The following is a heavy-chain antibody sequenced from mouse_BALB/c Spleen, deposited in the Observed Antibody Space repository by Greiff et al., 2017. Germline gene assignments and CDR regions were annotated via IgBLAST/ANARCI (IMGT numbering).Heavy chain of an antibody. J-gene: IGHJ4*01. CDR2: IWGDGST. D-gene: IGHD2-14*01. CDR1: GFSLTGYG. V-gene: IGHV2-6-7*01. CDR3: ARDRYGGTYAMDY. Sequence: QVQLQQSGPGLVAPSQSLSITCTVSGFSLTGYGVNWVRQPPGKGLEWLGMIWGDGSTDYNSALKSRLSISKDNSKSQVFLKMNSLQTDDTARYYCARDRYGGTYAMDYWGQGTSVTVSS.